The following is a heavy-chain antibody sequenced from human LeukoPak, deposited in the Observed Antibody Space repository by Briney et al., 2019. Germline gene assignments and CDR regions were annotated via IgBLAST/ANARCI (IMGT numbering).Heavy chain of an antibody. Sequence: GGSLRLSCAVSGFTFSNYWMRWVRQAPGKGLEWVASVDKNGREKRYVDSVEGRFTISRDNAKNSVYLQMTSLGAEDTAVYYCATYTQNFGAPGTDYWGQGTLVTVSS. CDR3: ATYTQNFGAPGTDY. V-gene: IGHV3-7*01. CDR2: VDKNGREK. J-gene: IGHJ4*02. D-gene: IGHD3-10*01. CDR1: GFTFSNYW.